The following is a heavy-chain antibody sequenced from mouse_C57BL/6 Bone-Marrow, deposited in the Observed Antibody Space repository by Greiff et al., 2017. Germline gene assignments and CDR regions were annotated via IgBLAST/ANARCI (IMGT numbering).Heavy chain of an antibody. CDR3: ARKDYNNFYYIDY. CDR2: INPSNGGT. D-gene: IGHD2-5*01. Sequence: VQLQQPGPELVKPGASVKLSCKASGYTFTSYWMHWVKPRPGQGLEWLGNINPSNGGTNSTEKFKSKATLTVAKSTSTAYMQLSSLTSEDSEVDYCARKDYNNFYYIDYWGQGTTLTVSS. J-gene: IGHJ2*01. V-gene: IGHV1-53*01. CDR1: GYTFTSYW.